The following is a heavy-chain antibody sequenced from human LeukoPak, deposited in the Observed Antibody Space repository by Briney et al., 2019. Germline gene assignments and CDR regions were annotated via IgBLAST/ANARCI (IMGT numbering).Heavy chain of an antibody. V-gene: IGHV1-18*01. CDR3: ARDYPTAAVRIDY. Sequence: GASVKVSCKASAYTFTSYGISWVRQAPGQGLEWLGWISAYNGNTNYAQKLQGRVTLTTDTSTSTAYMGVRSLRSDDTAVYYCARDYPTAAVRIDYWGQGTLVTVSS. CDR1: AYTFTSYG. D-gene: IGHD6-25*01. CDR2: ISAYNGNT. J-gene: IGHJ4*02.